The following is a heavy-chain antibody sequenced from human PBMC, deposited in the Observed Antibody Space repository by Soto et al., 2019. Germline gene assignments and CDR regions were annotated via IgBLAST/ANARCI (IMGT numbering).Heavy chain of an antibody. V-gene: IGHV3-30-3*01. J-gene: IGHJ6*02. D-gene: IGHD3-9*01. Sequence: QVQLVESGGGVVQPGRSLRLSCAASGFTFSSYAMHWVRQAPGKGLEWVAVISYDGSNKYYADSVKGRFTISRDNSKNTLYLQMNRLRAEDTAVYYCARERYDILNGYTYYYYYYGMDVWGQGTTVTVSS. CDR3: ARERYDILNGYTYYYYYYGMDV. CDR1: GFTFSSYA. CDR2: ISYDGSNK.